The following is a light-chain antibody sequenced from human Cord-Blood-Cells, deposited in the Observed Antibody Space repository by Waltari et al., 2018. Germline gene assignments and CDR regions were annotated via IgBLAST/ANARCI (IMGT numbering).Light chain of an antibody. CDR2: EVS. J-gene: IGLJ2*01. CDR3: SSYTSSSTWV. CDR1: SSDVGSYNR. Sequence: QSALTQPPSVSGSPGQSVTISCTGTSSDVGSYNRFSWYQQPPGTAPKLMIYEVSNRPSGVPDRFSGSKSGNTASLTISGLKAEDEADYYCSSYTSSSTWVFGGGTKLTVL. V-gene: IGLV2-18*02.